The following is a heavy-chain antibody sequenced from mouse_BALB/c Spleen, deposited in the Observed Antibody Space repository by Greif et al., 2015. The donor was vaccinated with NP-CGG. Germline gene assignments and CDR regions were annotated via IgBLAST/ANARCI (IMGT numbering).Heavy chain of an antibody. CDR1: GFSIKDTY. J-gene: IGHJ4*01. CDR2: IDPANGNT. V-gene: IGHV14-3*02. D-gene: IGHD1-1*02. Sequence: VQLKQSGAELVKPGASVKLSCTAPGFSIKDTYMHWVKQRPEQGLEWIGRIDPANGNTKYDPKFQGKATITADTSSNTAYLQLSSLTSEDTAVYYCARDGWFYAMDYWGQGTSVTVSS. CDR3: ARDGWFYAMDY.